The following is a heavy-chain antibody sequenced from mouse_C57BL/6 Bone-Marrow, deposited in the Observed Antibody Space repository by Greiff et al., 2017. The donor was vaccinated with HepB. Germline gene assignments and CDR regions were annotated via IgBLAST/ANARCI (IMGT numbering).Heavy chain of an antibody. CDR3: ARNPGPHYAMDY. Sequence: QVQLQQSGAELAQPGASVKLSCKASGYTFTSYWMHWVKQRPGQGLEWIGYINPSSGYTKYNQKFKYKATLTADKSSSTAYMQLSSLTYEDSAVYYCARNPGPHYAMDYWGQGTSVTVSS. J-gene: IGHJ4*01. CDR2: INPSSGYT. CDR1: GYTFTSYW. V-gene: IGHV1-7*01. D-gene: IGHD3-1*01.